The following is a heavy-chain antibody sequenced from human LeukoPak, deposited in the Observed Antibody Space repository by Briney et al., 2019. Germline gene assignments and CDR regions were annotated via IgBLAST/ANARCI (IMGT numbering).Heavy chain of an antibody. CDR1: GGSISGYY. D-gene: IGHD3-9*01. CDR3: ARHALYYDILTGYSHTYYFDY. J-gene: IGHJ4*02. Sequence: SETLSLTCTVSGGSISGYYWSWIRQPVGKGLEWIGRIYISGYTNYNPSFKSRVTMSVDTSKNQFSLKLSSVTAADTAVYYCARHALYYDILTGYSHTYYFDYWGQGTLVTVSS. CDR2: IYISGYT. V-gene: IGHV4-4*07.